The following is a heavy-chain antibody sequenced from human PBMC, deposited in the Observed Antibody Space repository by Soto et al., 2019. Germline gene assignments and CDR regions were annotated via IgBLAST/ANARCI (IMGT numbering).Heavy chain of an antibody. Sequence: GGSLRLSCAASGFTFSRYWMHWVRQGPGKGLVWVARINIDGSSTNYADFVKGRFTISRDNAKNTLYMQMNILTAEDTAVYYCVRDSRDSSSWDYWGRGTLVTVSS. J-gene: IGHJ4*02. CDR3: VRDSRDSSSWDY. CDR2: INIDGSST. D-gene: IGHD6-13*01. CDR1: GFTFSRYW. V-gene: IGHV3-74*01.